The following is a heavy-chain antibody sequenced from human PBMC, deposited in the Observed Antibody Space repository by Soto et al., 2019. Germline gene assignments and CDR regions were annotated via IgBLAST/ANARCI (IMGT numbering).Heavy chain of an antibody. CDR3: ARDSAIGYCTHGVCSETYYGMDV. D-gene: IGHD2-8*01. V-gene: IGHV3-74*01. J-gene: IGHJ6*02. Sequence: GGSLRLSCAASGFTFSSYWMHWVGQAPGKGLVWVSRINSDGSSTSYADSVKGRFTISRDNAKNTLYLQMNSLRAEDTAVYYCARDSAIGYCTHGVCSETYYGMDVWGQGTTVTVSS. CDR2: INSDGSST. CDR1: GFTFSSYW.